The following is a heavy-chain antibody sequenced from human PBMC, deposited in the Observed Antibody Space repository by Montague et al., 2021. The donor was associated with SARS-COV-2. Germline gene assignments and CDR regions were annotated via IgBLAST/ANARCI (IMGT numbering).Heavy chain of an antibody. J-gene: IGHJ4*02. CDR1: GGSFSGYD. CDR2: IDHSGST. V-gene: IGHV4-34*01. D-gene: IGHD3-22*01. Sequence: SETLSLTCAVYGGSFSGYDWSWIRQSPGKGLEWIGEIDHSGSTKYNPSLKSRLTLSIDTSKDQFSLKLSSVTAADTAVYYCARGRVEITMIAVVFTGGIYYYDYWGRGTLVTVSS. CDR3: ARGRVEITMIAVVFTGGIYYYDY.